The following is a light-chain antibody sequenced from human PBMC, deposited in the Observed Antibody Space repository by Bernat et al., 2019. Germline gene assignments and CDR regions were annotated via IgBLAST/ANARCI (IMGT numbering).Light chain of an antibody. CDR1: DIGDKR. CDR2: YET. J-gene: IGLJ3*02. Sequence: SYVLTQPPSVSVAPGGTATITCGRDDIGDKRVHWYQQKPGQAPVLVMYYETKRPSGIPERFTGTSSGSVATLTINRAEAGDEADYYCQVWDSSGLWVFGGGTKVTVV. V-gene: IGLV3-21*04. CDR3: QVWDSSGLWV.